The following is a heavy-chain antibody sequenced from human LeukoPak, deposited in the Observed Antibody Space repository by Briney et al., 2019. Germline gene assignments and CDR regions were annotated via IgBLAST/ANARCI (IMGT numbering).Heavy chain of an antibody. CDR3: ARDWYTNNWFDP. CDR1: GGSISSSSYY. V-gene: IGHV4-39*07. D-gene: IGHD1-14*01. J-gene: IGHJ5*02. Sequence: SETLSLTCTVSGGSISSSSYYWGWIRQPPGKGLEWIGSIYYSGSTYYNPSLKSRVTISVDTSKNQFSLKLSSVTAADTAVYYCARDWYTNNWFDPWGQGTLVTVSS. CDR2: IYYSGST.